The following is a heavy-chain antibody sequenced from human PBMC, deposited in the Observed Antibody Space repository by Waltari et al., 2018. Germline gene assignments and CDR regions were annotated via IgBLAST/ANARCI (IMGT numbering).Heavy chain of an antibody. CDR3: AKLAGISAWYFDY. CDR2: VNNGGDDT. J-gene: IGHJ4*02. D-gene: IGHD1-1*01. CDR1: GSTFSCCA. Sequence: EVQVLESGGGLVQPGGSLRLPRAASGSTFSCCAMGWVRQAPGKGLEWVSTVNNGGDDTYYADSVRGRFTISRDNSKNTLYLQVNSLRAEDTAIYYCAKLAGISAWYFDYWGQGTLVTVSS. V-gene: IGHV3-23*01.